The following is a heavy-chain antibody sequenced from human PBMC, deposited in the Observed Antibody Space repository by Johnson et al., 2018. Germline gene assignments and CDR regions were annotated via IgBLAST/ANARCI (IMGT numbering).Heavy chain of an antibody. J-gene: IGHJ6*03. CDR3: ARGIGSPGYYYMDV. CDR2: IIPIFGTA. Sequence: QVQLVESGAEVKKPGSSVKVSCKASGGTFSSYAISWVRQAPGQGLEWMGGIIPIFGTANYAQKFQGRVTMTRNTSISTAYMELSSRRSEDTAVYYCARGIGSPGYYYMDVWGQGTTVTVSS. D-gene: IGHD1-14*01. CDR1: GGTFSSYA. V-gene: IGHV1-69*06.